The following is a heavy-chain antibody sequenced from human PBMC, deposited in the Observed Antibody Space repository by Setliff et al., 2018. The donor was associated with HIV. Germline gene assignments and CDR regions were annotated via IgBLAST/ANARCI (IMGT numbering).Heavy chain of an antibody. CDR2: IYYSGST. V-gene: IGHV4-59*12. CDR1: DASISNYH. J-gene: IGHJ6*03. CDR3: ARGGGSRAATSSYYYMDV. D-gene: IGHD2-15*01. Sequence: SETLSLTCTVSDASISNYHWSWIRQPPGKGLEWIGYIYYSGSTNYNPSLKGRVTISIDTSTNQFSLKLSSVTAADTAVYYCARGGGSRAATSSYYYMDVWGKGTTVTVSS.